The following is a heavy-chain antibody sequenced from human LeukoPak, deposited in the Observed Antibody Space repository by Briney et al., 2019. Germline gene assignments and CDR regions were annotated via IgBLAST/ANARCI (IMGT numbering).Heavy chain of an antibody. D-gene: IGHD3-10*01. J-gene: IGHJ5*02. Sequence: PGRSLRLSCAASGFTFSSYGMHWVRQAPGKGLEWVAVISYDGSNKYYADSVKGRFTISRDNSKNTLYLQMNSLRAEDTAVYYCVSRMVTFGAYDLWGQGTLVTVSS. V-gene: IGHV3-30*03. CDR3: VSRMVTFGAYDL. CDR1: GFTFSSYG. CDR2: ISYDGSNK.